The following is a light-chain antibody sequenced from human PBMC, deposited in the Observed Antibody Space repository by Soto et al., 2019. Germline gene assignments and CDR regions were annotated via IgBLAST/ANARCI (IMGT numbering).Light chain of an antibody. CDR1: QSVSSNY. J-gene: IGKJ2*01. Sequence: EIVLTQSPGTLSLSPGERATLSCRASQSVSSNYLAWYQQKPGQAPRLLIYRASSRATGIPDRFSGSGSGTDITLTISRLEPEDFAVYYCQQYGSTYTFGQGTKLEIK. V-gene: IGKV3-20*01. CDR3: QQYGSTYT. CDR2: RAS.